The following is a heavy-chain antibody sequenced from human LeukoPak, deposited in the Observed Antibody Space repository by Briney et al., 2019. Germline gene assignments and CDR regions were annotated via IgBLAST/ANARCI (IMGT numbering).Heavy chain of an antibody. J-gene: IGHJ4*02. D-gene: IGHD3-22*01. CDR2: ISVYNGDT. CDR3: ARDRKYYYDSSGYYSTPEPFDY. CDR1: SYIFISYG. V-gene: IGHV1-18*01. Sequence: ASVKVSCKAFSYIFISYGITWVRQAPGQGLEWMGWISVYNGDTNYAQKFQGRVTMTTDTSTSTVYMELRSLRSDDTAVYYCARDRKYYYDSSGYYSTPEPFDYWGQGTLVTVSS.